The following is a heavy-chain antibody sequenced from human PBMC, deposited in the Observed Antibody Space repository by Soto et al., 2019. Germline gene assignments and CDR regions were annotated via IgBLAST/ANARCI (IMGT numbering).Heavy chain of an antibody. V-gene: IGHV3-13*01. CDR2: IGTAGES. D-gene: IGHD6-19*01. J-gene: IGHJ4*02. CDR1: GFTFSSYD. CDR3: ARAIAVAGDLVLDY. Sequence: PGGSLRLSCAASGFTFSSYDMHWVRQVTGKGLEWVSAIGTAGESYYAGSVKGRFTISRENAKNSLYLQMNSLRAGDTAVYYCARAIAVAGDLVLDYWGQGTLVTVSS.